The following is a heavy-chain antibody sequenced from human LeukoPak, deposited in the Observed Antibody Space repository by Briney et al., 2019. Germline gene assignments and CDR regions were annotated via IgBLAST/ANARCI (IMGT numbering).Heavy chain of an antibody. V-gene: IGHV3-30-3*01. CDR2: ISYDGSNK. Sequence: GGSLRLSCAASGFTFSSYAMHWVRQAPGKGLEWVAVISYDGSNKYYADSVKGRFTISRDNSKNTLYLRMNSLRAEDTAVYYCASRYDSSGYYYWGQGTLVTVSS. CDR3: ASRYDSSGYYY. D-gene: IGHD3-22*01. J-gene: IGHJ4*02. CDR1: GFTFSSYA.